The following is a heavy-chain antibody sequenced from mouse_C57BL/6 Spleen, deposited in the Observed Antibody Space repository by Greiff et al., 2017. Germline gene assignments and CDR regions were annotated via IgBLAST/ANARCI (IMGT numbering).Heavy chain of an antibody. CDR3: ARSLITTVGGYYYAMDD. D-gene: IGHD1-1*01. CDR2: INPSSGYT. CDR1: GYTFTSYW. J-gene: IGHJ4*01. Sequence: QVQLQQSGAELAKPGASVKLSCKASGYTFTSYWMHWVKQRPGQGLEWIGYINPSSGYTKYNQKFKDKATLTADKSSSTAYMQLSSLTYEDSAVYYCARSLITTVGGYYYAMDDWGQGTSVTVSS. V-gene: IGHV1-7*01.